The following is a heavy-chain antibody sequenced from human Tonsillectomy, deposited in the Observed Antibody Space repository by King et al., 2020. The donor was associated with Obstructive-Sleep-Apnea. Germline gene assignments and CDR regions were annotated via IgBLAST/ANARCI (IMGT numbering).Heavy chain of an antibody. CDR1: GFTFSNAW. CDR3: TTDYYDSSNYYLDY. CDR2: IKSKTDGGKT. Sequence: VQLVESGGGLVKPGGSLRLSCAASGFTFSNAWMCWVRQAPGGGLGWGGRIKSKTDGGKTDYGAPVKGRFTISRDDSKNTLYLQMNSLKTEDTAVYSCTTDYYDSSNYYLDYWGQGTLVTVSS. J-gene: IGHJ4*02. D-gene: IGHD3-22*01. V-gene: IGHV3-15*01.